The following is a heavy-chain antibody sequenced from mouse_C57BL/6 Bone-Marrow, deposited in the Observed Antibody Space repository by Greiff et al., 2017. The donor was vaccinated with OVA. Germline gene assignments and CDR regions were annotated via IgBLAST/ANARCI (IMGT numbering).Heavy chain of an antibody. CDR3: ARAGAGTVAYFDD. D-gene: IGHD1-1*01. V-gene: IGHV3-6*01. J-gene: IGHJ2*01. CDR1: GYSITSGYY. CDR2: ISYDGSN. Sequence: ESGPGLVKPSQSLSLTCSVTGYSITSGYYWNWIRQFPGNKLEWMAYISYDGSNNYNPSLKNRISLTRDTSKNPIFLKLKSVTTEDTATYDGARAGAGTVAYFDDWGQGTTLTVSS.